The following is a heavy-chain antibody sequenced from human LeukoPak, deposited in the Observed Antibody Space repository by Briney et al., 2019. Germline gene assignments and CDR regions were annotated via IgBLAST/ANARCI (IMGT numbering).Heavy chain of an antibody. J-gene: IGHJ4*02. Sequence: PGESLKISCKGSGYSFTSYWIGWVRQMPGKGREWMGIIYPGDSDTRYSPSFQGQVTISADKSISTAYLQWSSLKASDTAMYYCARRPRYSGYDSTSYYYDSSGYYGAFDYWGQGTLVTVSS. CDR3: ARRPRYSGYDSTSYYYDSSGYYGAFDY. D-gene: IGHD3-22*01. CDR2: IYPGDSDT. CDR1: GYSFTSYW. V-gene: IGHV5-51*01.